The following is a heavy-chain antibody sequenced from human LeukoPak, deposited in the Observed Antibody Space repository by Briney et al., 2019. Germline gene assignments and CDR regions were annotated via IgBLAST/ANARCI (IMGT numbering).Heavy chain of an antibody. Sequence: GGSLRLSCAASGFTFIDYSMNWVRQAPGKGLERISYVGISSGNTKYAYSVKGRFTISGDSAKNSVFLQMNSLRVEDTAVYYCARDHRYAFDNWGQGTLVTVSS. CDR3: ARDHRYAFDN. J-gene: IGHJ4*02. CDR1: GFTFIDYS. CDR2: VGISSGNT. D-gene: IGHD5-12*01. V-gene: IGHV3-48*04.